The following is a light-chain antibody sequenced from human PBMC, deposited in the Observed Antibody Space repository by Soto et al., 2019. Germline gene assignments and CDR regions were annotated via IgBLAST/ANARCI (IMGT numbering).Light chain of an antibody. CDR2: EVN. J-gene: IGLJ1*01. CDR1: SSDVGGYNY. CDR3: SSYAGSNNLRNV. Sequence: QSVLTQPPSASGSPGQSVTISCTGTSSDVGGYNYVSCYQQHPGKAPKLMIYEVNKRPSGVPDRFSGSKSGNTASLTDSGLQAEDEADYYCSSYAGSNNLRNVFGTGTKVTVL. V-gene: IGLV2-8*01.